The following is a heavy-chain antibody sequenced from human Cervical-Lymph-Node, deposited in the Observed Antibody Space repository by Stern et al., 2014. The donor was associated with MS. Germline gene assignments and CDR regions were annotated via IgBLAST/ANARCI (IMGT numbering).Heavy chain of an antibody. Sequence: QVQLQESGPGLVKPSQTLSLTCTVSGGSISSGGYYWSWIRQHPGKGLEWIGDIYYSGSTYYNPSLKSRVTISVDTSKNQFSLKLSAVTAADTAVYYCARDPAGYSSGWGGTFDYWGQGTLVTVSS. J-gene: IGHJ4*02. CDR1: GGSISSGGYY. V-gene: IGHV4-31*03. CDR2: IYYSGST. D-gene: IGHD6-19*01. CDR3: ARDPAGYSSGWGGTFDY.